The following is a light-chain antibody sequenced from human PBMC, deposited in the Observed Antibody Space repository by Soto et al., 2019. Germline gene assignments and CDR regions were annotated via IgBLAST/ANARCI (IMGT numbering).Light chain of an antibody. CDR1: QSVRRY. Sequence: EIVLTQSPATLPLSPGERATLSSRASQSVRRYLAWYQQKPGQAPRLLIYDASTRATGIPARFSGSGSETDFTLTITSLEPEDFAVYYCQQRNNWPPITFGQGTRLEI. CDR3: QQRNNWPPIT. J-gene: IGKJ5*01. V-gene: IGKV3-11*01. CDR2: DAS.